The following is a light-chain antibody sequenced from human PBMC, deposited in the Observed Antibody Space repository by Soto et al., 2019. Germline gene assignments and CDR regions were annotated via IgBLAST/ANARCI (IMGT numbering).Light chain of an antibody. V-gene: IGLV2-14*01. CDR1: NSDIGGYNI. CDR3: TSYATGGTHV. Sequence: QSALTQPASVSGSPGQSITLSCTGTNSDIGGYNIVSWYQQHPGKAPKLMIYDVSIRPSGVSDRFSGSKSANTASLTISGLQPEAEADYYCTSYATGGTHVFGTGTKVTVL. CDR2: DVS. J-gene: IGLJ1*01.